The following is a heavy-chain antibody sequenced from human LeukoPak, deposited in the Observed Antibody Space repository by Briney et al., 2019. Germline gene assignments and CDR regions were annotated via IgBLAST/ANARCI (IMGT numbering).Heavy chain of an antibody. CDR1: GFTFSSYA. D-gene: IGHD1-14*01. J-gene: IGHJ6*02. V-gene: IGHV3-30-3*01. Sequence: GGSLRLSCAASGFTFSSYAMHWVRQAPGKGLEWVAVISYDGSNKYYADSVKGRFTISRDNSKNTLYLQMNSLRAEDTAVYYCARDRCSRTSPLLHYGMDVWGQGTTVTVSS. CDR2: ISYDGSNK. CDR3: ARDRCSRTSPLLHYGMDV.